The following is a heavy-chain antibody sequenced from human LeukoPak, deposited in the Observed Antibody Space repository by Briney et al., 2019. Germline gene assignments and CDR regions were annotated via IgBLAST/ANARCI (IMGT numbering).Heavy chain of an antibody. CDR2: IKSKTDGGTT. J-gene: IGHJ4*02. CDR1: GFTFSSYA. D-gene: IGHD3-22*01. CDR3: TTDQTRTYYYDSSGYYYLDY. V-gene: IGHV3-15*01. Sequence: PGGSLRLSCAASGFTFSSYAMSWVRQAPGKGLEWVGRIKSKTDGGTTDYAAPVKGRFTISRDDSKNTLYLQMNSLKTEDTAVYYCTTDQTRTYYYDSSGYYYLDYWGQGTLVTVSS.